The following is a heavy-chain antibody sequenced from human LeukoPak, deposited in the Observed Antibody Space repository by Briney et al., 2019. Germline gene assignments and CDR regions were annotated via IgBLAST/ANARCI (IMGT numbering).Heavy chain of an antibody. CDR3: ATGVAQWLMPLFGY. CDR2: INHSGGT. V-gene: IGHV4-34*01. D-gene: IGHD6-19*01. J-gene: IGHJ4*02. Sequence: SETLSLTCAVYGGSFSGYYWSWIRQPPGKGLEWIGEINHSGGTNYNPSLKSRVTISVDASKNQFSLKLSSVTAADTAVYYCATGVAQWLMPLFGYWGQGTLATVSS. CDR1: GGSFSGYY.